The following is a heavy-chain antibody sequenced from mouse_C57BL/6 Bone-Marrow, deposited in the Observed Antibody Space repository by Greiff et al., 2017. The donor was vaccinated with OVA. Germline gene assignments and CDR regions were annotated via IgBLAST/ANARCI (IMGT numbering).Heavy chain of an antibody. V-gene: IGHV14-3*01. CDR1: GFNIKNTY. D-gene: IGHD1-1*01. CDR2: IDPANDNT. J-gene: IGHJ4*01. CDR3: ARGNFGSSFYAMDY. Sequence: VQLQQSVAELVRPGASVKLSCTASGFNIKNTYMHWVKQRPEQGLEWIGRIDPANDNTKYATKFQGKATMTADTSSNTAYLQLSSLSSADTAVYCCARGNFGSSFYAMDYWGQGTSVTVSS.